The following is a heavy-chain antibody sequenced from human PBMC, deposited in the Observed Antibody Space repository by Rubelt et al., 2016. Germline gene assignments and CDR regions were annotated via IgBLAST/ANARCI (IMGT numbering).Heavy chain of an antibody. V-gene: IGHV3-64D*06. CDR2: ISSNGGIT. CDR1: GFTFSSYA. J-gene: IGHJ4*02. Sequence: EVQLVESGGGLVQPGGSLRLSCAASGFTFSSYAMHWVRQAPGKGLEYVSAISSNGGITYYADSVKGRFTISRDNAKNTVYLQMNSPRADDTAVYYCAKDPPPAAFDDWGQGTLVTVSP. D-gene: IGHD6-25*01. CDR3: AKDPPPAAFDD.